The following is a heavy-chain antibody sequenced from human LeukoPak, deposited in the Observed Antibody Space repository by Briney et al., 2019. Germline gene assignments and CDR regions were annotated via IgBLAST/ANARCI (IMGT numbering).Heavy chain of an antibody. D-gene: IGHD6-19*01. Sequence: GGSLRLSCAASGFTFSSYWMSWVRQAPGKGLEWVANIKQDGREKYYVDSVKGRFIISRDNAKNSLYLQMNSLRAEDTAVYYCVTIAVEVCYDYWGQGTLVTVSS. J-gene: IGHJ4*02. CDR2: IKQDGREK. CDR3: VTIAVEVCYDY. V-gene: IGHV3-7*03. CDR1: GFTFSSYW.